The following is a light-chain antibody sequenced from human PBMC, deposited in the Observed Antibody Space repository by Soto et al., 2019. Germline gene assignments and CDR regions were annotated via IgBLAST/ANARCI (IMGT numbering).Light chain of an antibody. CDR3: QSYDRSLNSYV. V-gene: IGLV1-40*01. Sequence: QSVLTQPPSVSEAPGQRVTISCTGSSSNIGAGYEAHWYQQVPGTAPKLLIYENNNRPSGVPDRFSGSKYGTSASLAITGRQAEDDAEYYCQSYDRSLNSYVCGTGTKVTVL. J-gene: IGLJ1*01. CDR1: SSNIGAGYE. CDR2: ENN.